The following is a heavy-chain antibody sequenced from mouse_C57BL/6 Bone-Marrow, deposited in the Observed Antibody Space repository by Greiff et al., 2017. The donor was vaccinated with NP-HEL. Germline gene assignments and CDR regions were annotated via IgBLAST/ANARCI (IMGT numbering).Heavy chain of an antibody. CDR3: ARRGDSAYFDV. D-gene: IGHD3-1*01. CDR2: IYPGSGNT. CDR1: GYTFTDYY. J-gene: IGHJ1*03. Sequence: VKLQESGAELVRPGASVKLSCKASGYTFTDYYINWVKQRPGQGLEWIARIYPGSGNTYYNEKFKGKATLTAEKSSSTAYMQLSSLTSEDSAVYFCARRGDSAYFDVWGTGTTVTVSS. V-gene: IGHV1-76*01.